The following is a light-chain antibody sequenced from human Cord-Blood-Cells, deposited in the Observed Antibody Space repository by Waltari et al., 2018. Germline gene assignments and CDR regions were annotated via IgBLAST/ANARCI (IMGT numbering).Light chain of an antibody. CDR1: QSVSSN. CDR2: GAS. V-gene: IGKV3-15*01. Sequence: IVMTQSTATLSTSPGERATISCRASQSVSSNLAWYQQKPGQAPRLLIYGASNRATGIPARFSGSGSGTEFTLTISSLQSEDFAVYYCQQYNNWPFTFGPGTKVDIK. CDR3: QQYNNWPFT. J-gene: IGKJ3*01.